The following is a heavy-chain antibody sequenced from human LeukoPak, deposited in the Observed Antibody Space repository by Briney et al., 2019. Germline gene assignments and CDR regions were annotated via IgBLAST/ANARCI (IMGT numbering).Heavy chain of an antibody. Sequence: GASVKVSCKASGYTFTDYYMHWVRQAPGRGLEWMGWINPNSGGTSYPQKFQGRVTMTRDTSISTAYMELSRLRSDDTAAYYCARDLHTLSAAGLPEYFQHWGQGTLVIVSS. CDR2: INPNSGGT. D-gene: IGHD6-13*01. CDR1: GYTFTDYY. J-gene: IGHJ1*01. CDR3: ARDLHTLSAAGLPEYFQH. V-gene: IGHV1-2*02.